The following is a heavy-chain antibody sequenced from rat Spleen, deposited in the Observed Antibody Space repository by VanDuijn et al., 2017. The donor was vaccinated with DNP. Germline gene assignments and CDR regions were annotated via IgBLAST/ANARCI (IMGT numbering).Heavy chain of an antibody. CDR3: TRGGTYYFDY. V-gene: IGHV3-3*01. J-gene: IGHJ2*01. CDR1: GYSITSAYR. Sequence: EVQLQESGPGLVKPSQSLSLTCSVTGYSITSAYRWNWIRKFPGNKLEWMGFISSAGSTNYNPSLKSRISITRDTSKNHVFLQVNSVTTEDTATNYCTRGGTYYFDYWGQGVLVTVSS. CDR2: ISSAGST. D-gene: IGHD4-3*01.